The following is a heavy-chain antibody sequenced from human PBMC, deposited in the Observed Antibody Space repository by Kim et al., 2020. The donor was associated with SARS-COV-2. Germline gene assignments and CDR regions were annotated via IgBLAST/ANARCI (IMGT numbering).Heavy chain of an antibody. Sequence: GESLKISCKGSGYIFSTYWIGWVRQMPGKGLEWMGIINPADSDTRYSPSLQGQVTISADKSISTAHLQLSSLKASDTAIYYCARHHSNRRVAYDYWGQGTLVTVSS. CDR3: ARHHSNRRVAYDY. V-gene: IGHV5-51*01. CDR1: GYIFSTYW. D-gene: IGHD6-13*01. J-gene: IGHJ4*02. CDR2: INPADSDT.